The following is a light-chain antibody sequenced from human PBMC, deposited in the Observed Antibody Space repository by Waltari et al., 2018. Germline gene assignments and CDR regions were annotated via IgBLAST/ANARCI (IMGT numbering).Light chain of an antibody. CDR3: QSYDSSLSGWV. V-gene: IGLV1-40*01. Sequence: QSVLTQPPSVSGAPGQRVTISCTGSSSNIGAGYDVHWYQQLPGTAPKLLIYGTSNRPSGVPDRFSGSKSGPSASLAITGLQAEDEADYSCQSYDSSLSGWVFGGGTKLTVL. CDR1: SSNIGAGYD. J-gene: IGLJ3*02. CDR2: GTS.